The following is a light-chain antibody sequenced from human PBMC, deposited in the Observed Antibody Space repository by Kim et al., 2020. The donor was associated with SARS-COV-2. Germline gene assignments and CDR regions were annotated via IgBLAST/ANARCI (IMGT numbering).Light chain of an antibody. CDR1: QSVASN. V-gene: IGKV3-15*01. CDR2: GAS. CDR3: QHYNNWPPYT. J-gene: IGKJ2*01. Sequence: VSPGERATLSCRASQSVASNLAWYQQKPGQPPRLLIYGASTRATGIPARFSGSGSGTEFTLTISSLQSEDFAVYYCQHYNNWPPYTFGLGTKLEI.